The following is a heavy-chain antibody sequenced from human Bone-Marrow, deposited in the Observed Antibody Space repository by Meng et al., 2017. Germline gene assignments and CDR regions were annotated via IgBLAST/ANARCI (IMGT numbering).Heavy chain of an antibody. CDR2: IIPILGIA. D-gene: IGHD4-11*01. CDR1: GGTFSSYT. V-gene: IGHV1-69*02. J-gene: IGHJ6*02. CDR3: ARGLPNYYYYGMDV. Sequence: SVKVSCKASGGTFSSYTISWVRQAPGQGLEWMGRIIPILGIANYAQKFQGRVTITADKSTSTAYMELSSLRSEDTAVYYCARGLPNYYYYGMDVWGQGTMVTVSS.